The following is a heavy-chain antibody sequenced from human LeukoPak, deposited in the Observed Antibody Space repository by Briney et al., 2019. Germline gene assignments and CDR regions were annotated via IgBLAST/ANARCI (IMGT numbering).Heavy chain of an antibody. V-gene: IGHV3-74*01. D-gene: IGHD3-3*01. CDR1: GFTFSSYW. Sequence: GGSLRLSCAAPGFTFSSYWMHWVRQAPGKGLVWVSRINSDGSSTSYADSVKGRFTISRDNAKNTLYLQMNSLRAEDTAVYYCARDQDLWSMDVWGQGTTVTVSS. J-gene: IGHJ6*02. CDR2: INSDGSST. CDR3: ARDQDLWSMDV.